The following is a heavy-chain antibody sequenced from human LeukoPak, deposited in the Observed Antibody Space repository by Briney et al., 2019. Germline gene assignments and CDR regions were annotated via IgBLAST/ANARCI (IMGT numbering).Heavy chain of an antibody. Sequence: SQTLSLTCTVSGDSISSGSFYWSWIRQLPGKGLEWIGFIDYSGSTYNHPSLKSRVTISRDTSKNQFSLNLSSVTAADTAVYYCARDLQPPLWPGAFDIWGQGTKVTVSS. V-gene: IGHV4-31*03. D-gene: IGHD2-21*01. CDR2: IDYSGST. CDR1: GDSISSGSFY. J-gene: IGHJ3*02. CDR3: ARDLQPPLWPGAFDI.